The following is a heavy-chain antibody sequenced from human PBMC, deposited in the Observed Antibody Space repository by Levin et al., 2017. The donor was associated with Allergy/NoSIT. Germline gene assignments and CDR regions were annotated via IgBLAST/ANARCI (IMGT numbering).Heavy chain of an antibody. CDR2: ISGSGCNT. V-gene: IGHV3-23*01. D-gene: IGHD5-18*01. CDR3: AKEAYTAMDP. CDR1: GFTFSSYA. Sequence: GESLKISCTASGFTFSSYAMSWVRQAPGKGLEWVSAISGSGCNTYYADSVKGRFTISRDNSKNTLYLQMNSLRAEDTAVYYCAKEAYTAMDPWGQRTLVTVSS. J-gene: IGHJ5*02.